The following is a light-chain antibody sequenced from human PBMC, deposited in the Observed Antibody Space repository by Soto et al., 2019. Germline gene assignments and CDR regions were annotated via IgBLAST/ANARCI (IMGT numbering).Light chain of an antibody. V-gene: IGKV3-20*01. CDR2: GAS. CDR3: QQYGRAPVT. J-gene: IGKJ4*01. Sequence: ENVLTQSPGTLSLSPGETLTLSCRVRESVRVNSFAWYHQRPGQAPRLLIHGASNRATGVPERFRGSGSGTDFTLTISRLEPEDFGVYFCQQYGRAPVTFGGGTMVEIK. CDR1: ESVRVNS.